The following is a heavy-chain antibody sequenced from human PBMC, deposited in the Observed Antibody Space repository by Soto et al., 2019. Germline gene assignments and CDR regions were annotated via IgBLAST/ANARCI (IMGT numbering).Heavy chain of an antibody. CDR3: ASHSGSGGDY. CDR2: IYYSGST. CDR1: GGSISSSSYY. Sequence: SETLSLTCTVSGGSISSSSYYWGWIRQPPGKGLEWIGSIYYSGSTYYNPSLKSRVTISVDTSENQFSLKLSSVTAADTAVYSCASHSGSGGDYWGQGTLVTVSS. J-gene: IGHJ4*02. V-gene: IGHV4-39*01. D-gene: IGHD3-16*01.